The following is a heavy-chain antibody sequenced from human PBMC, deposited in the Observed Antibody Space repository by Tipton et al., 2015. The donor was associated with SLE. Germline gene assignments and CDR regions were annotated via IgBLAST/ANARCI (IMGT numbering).Heavy chain of an antibody. J-gene: IGHJ3*02. Sequence: TLSLTCTVSGGSISSGSYYWGWIRQPPGKGLEWIGSIYYSGSTYYNPSLKSRVTISVDTSKNQFSLKLSSVTAADTAVYYCARASIAVAENDAFDIWGQGTMVTVSS. V-gene: IGHV4-39*07. CDR3: ARASIAVAENDAFDI. CDR1: GGSISSGSYY. CDR2: IYYSGST. D-gene: IGHD6-19*01.